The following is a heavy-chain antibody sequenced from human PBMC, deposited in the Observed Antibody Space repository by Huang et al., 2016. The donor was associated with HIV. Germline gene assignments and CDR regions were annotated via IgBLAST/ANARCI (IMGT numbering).Heavy chain of an antibody. CDR1: VGSIRSDNYY. D-gene: IGHD3-10*01. J-gene: IGHJ4*02. V-gene: IGHV4-39*02. CDR2: IYYSAST. Sequence: QLQLQESGPGLVKPSETLSLTCTVSVGSIRSDNYYWGWIRQPPGKGLEWIGSIYYSASTYYHPSLKRRGTITVDTSKNHFSLRMRSVTAADTAVYYCARLPGSITMIRGVITDPYWGQGTLVTVSS. CDR3: ARLPGSITMIRGVITDPY.